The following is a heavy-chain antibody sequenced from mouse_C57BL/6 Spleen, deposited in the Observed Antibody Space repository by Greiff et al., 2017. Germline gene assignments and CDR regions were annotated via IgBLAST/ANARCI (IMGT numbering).Heavy chain of an antibody. J-gene: IGHJ3*01. Sequence: EVMLVESGGGLVQPGGSMKLSCAASGFTFSDAWMDWVRQSPEKGLEWVAEIRNKANNHATYYAESVKGRFTISRDDSKSSVYLQMNSLRAEDTGIYYCTRALLRTGFAYWGQGTLVTVSA. CDR2: IRNKANNHAT. V-gene: IGHV6-6*01. CDR3: TRALLRTGFAY. CDR1: GFTFSDAW. D-gene: IGHD1-2*01.